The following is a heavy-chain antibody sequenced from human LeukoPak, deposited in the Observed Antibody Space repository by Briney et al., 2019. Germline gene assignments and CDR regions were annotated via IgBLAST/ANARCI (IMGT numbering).Heavy chain of an antibody. D-gene: IGHD4-17*01. CDR3: AREGRQDYVYFDC. V-gene: IGHV4-59*01. J-gene: IGHJ4*02. CDR1: GGSISDYY. Sequence: SETLSLTCTVSGGSISDYYWSWIRQPPGKGLEWIGYINYSGNTNYNPSLESRVTISVDTSKNQFSLRLTSVTAADTAVFYCAREGRQDYVYFDCWGQGSLVTVSS. CDR2: INYSGNT.